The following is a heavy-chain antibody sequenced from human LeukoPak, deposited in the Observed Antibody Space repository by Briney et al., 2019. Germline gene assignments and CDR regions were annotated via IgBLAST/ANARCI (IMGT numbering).Heavy chain of an antibody. CDR2: IYYSGSA. D-gene: IGHD6-19*01. V-gene: IGHV4-39*01. J-gene: IGHJ4*02. CDR3: ARHKVAVPQGFDY. Sequence: PSGTLSLTCTVSDDSITNNFYFWGWIRHPPGAGLVWIGTIYYSGSASYNPSLKSRVTISLDTSKNQFSLKLTSVTAAVTAVYYCARHKVAVPQGFDYWGQGTLVTVSS. CDR1: DDSITNNFYF.